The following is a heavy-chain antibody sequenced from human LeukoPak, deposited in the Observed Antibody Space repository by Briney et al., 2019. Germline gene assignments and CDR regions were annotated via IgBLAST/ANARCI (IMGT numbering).Heavy chain of an antibody. CDR2: ISAYNGNT. D-gene: IGHD3-9*01. Sequence: ASVKVSCKASGYTFTSYGISWVRQAPGQGLEWMGWISAYNGNTNYAQKLQGRVTMTTDTSTSTAYMELRSLRSDDTAVYYCARNFGVLRYFDWLSPHFDYWGQGTLVTVSS. CDR1: GYTFTSYG. V-gene: IGHV1-18*01. J-gene: IGHJ4*02. CDR3: ARNFGVLRYFDWLSPHFDY.